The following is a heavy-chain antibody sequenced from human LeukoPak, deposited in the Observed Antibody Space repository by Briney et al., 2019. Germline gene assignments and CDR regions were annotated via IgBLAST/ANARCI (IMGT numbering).Heavy chain of an antibody. CDR3: ARCHGYGSQWPLNY. J-gene: IGHJ4*02. CDR2: IYPGDSDT. Sequence: GESLKISCQGSGYSFTSYWIGWVRPMPGKGLEWMGIIYPGDSDTRYSPSFQGQVTISAAKSISTAYLQWSSLKASDTAMYYCARCHGYGSQWPLNYWRQGTLVTVSS. D-gene: IGHD5-12*01. CDR1: GYSFTSYW. V-gene: IGHV5-51*01.